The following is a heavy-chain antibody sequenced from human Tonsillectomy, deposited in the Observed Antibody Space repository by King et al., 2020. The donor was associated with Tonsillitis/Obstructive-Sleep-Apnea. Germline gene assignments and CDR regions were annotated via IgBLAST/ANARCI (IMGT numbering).Heavy chain of an antibody. CDR2: VYHIGGT. CDR1: GGSISSSYW. Sequence: VQLQESGPGLVKPSGTLSLTCAVSGGSISSSYWWTWVLQPPGKGLGWIGEVYHIGGTHYIPPLNSRVTISVDKSKNQFSLKLNSVTAADTAVYYCAAALYGDNFDYWGQGTLVTVSS. J-gene: IGHJ4*02. V-gene: IGHV4-4*02. D-gene: IGHD4/OR15-4a*01. CDR3: AAALYGDNFDY.